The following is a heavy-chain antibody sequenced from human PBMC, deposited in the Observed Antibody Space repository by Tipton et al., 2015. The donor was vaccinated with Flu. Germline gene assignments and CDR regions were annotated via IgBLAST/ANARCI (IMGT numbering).Heavy chain of an antibody. CDR2: MWDSGKT. CDR3: ASSGWSPWDAFDI. V-gene: IGHV4-4*09. Sequence: TLSLTCTVSGGSLGSYYWSWIRQSPGKGLEWVGYMWDSGKTNYNPSLESRATISVDASNNQFSLKLHSVTAADTAVYYCASSGWSPWDAFDIWGQGTRVNVS. D-gene: IGHD6-19*01. CDR1: GGSLGSYY. J-gene: IGHJ3*02.